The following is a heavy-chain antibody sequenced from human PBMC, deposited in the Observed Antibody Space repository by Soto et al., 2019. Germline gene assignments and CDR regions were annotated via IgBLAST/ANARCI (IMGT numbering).Heavy chain of an antibody. CDR1: GVTFSSYA. J-gene: IGHJ4*02. CDR2: ISGSGGST. D-gene: IGHD3-22*01. V-gene: IGHV3-23*01. Sequence: PGGALGLSCASSGVTFSSYAMSWVRQAPGKGLEWVSAISGSGGSTYYADSVKGRFTISRDNSKNTLYLQMNSLRAEDTAVYYCAKGSDSRFDYWGQGTLVPFSS. CDR3: AKGSDSRFDY.